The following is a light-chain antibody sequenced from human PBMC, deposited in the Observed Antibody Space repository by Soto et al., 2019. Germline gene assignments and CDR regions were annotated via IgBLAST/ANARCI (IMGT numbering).Light chain of an antibody. CDR3: QQYGSSL. J-gene: IGKJ4*01. Sequence: EIVLTQSPGTLSLSPGERATLSCRASQSVSSSYLACYQQKPGQAPRLLIYGASSRATGIPDRVSGSGSGTDFTLTISRLEPEDFAVYYCQQYGSSLFGGGTKVDIK. V-gene: IGKV3-20*01. CDR2: GAS. CDR1: QSVSSSY.